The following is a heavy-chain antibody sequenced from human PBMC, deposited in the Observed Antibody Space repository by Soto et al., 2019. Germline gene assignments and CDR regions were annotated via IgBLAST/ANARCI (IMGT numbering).Heavy chain of an antibody. Sequence: ASVKVSCKASGYTFTGYYMHWVRQAPGQGLEWMGWINPNSGGTNYAQKFQGRVTMTRDTSISTAYMELSRLRSDDTAVYYCARGKTYYYGSGSYYSPLDYWGQGTLVTVSS. V-gene: IGHV1-2*02. D-gene: IGHD3-10*01. CDR2: INPNSGGT. CDR3: ARGKTYYYGSGSYYSPLDY. J-gene: IGHJ4*02. CDR1: GYTFTGYY.